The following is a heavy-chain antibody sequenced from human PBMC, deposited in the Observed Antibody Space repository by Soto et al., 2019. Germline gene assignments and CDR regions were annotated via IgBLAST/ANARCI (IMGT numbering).Heavy chain of an antibody. V-gene: IGHV1-24*01. CDR1: GYTLTELS. D-gene: IGHD6-13*01. CDR3: ATPNSQLVTPPYYFDY. CDR2: FDPEDGET. J-gene: IGHJ4*02. Sequence: ASVKVSCKVSGYTLTELSMHWVRQAPGKGLEWMGGFDPEDGETIYAQKFQGRVTMTEDTSTDTTYMELSSLRSEDTAVYYCATPNSQLVTPPYYFDYWGQGTLVTVSS.